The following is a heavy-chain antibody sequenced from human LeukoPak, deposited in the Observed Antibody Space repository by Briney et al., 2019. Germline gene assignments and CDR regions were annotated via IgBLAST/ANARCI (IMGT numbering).Heavy chain of an antibody. CDR3: ARELRRDDI. CDR1: GYTFTTYG. J-gene: IGHJ3*02. Sequence: ASVKVSCKASGYTFTTYGISWVRQAPGQGLEWMGWISTYNGNTNYAQNFQGRVTITTDTSISTAYMELSGLTSEDTAVYYCARELRRDDIWGQGTLVTISS. CDR2: ISTYNGNT. V-gene: IGHV1-18*04. D-gene: IGHD2-15*01.